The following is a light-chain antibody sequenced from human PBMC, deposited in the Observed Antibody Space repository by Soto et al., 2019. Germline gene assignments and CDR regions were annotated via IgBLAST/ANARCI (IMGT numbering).Light chain of an antibody. CDR1: QDISNY. V-gene: IGKV1-33*01. J-gene: IGKJ3*01. CDR3: QQYDKLPPFT. CDR2: DAS. Sequence: DIQMTQSPSSLSASVGDRVTITCQASQDISNYLNWYQQKPGKAPKLLIYDASNLETGVPSRFSGSGSGTDFTFNISSLQPEDIATYYCQQYDKLPPFTFGPGTKVDIK.